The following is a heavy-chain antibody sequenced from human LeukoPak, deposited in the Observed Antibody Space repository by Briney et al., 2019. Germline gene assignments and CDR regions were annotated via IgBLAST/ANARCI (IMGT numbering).Heavy chain of an antibody. CDR3: ARRGYGDFAYAFDI. Sequence: SVKVSCKASGGTFSSYAISWVRQAPGQGLEWMGRIIPILGIANYAQKFQGRVAITADKSTRTAYMELSSLRSEDTAVYYCARRGYGDFAYAFDIWGQGTMVTVSS. D-gene: IGHD4-17*01. V-gene: IGHV1-69*04. CDR1: GGTFSSYA. CDR2: IIPILGIA. J-gene: IGHJ3*02.